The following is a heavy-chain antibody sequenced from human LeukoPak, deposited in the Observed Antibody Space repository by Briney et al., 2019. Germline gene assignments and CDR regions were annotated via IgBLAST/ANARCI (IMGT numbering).Heavy chain of an antibody. CDR2: ISYDGSNK. CDR1: GFTFSSYG. D-gene: IGHD5-12*01. CDR3: AKDLGIVATMPTS. V-gene: IGHV3-30*18. Sequence: PGGSLRLSCAASGFTFSSYGMHWVRQAPGKGLEWVAVISYDGSNKYYADSVKGRFTISRDNPKNTLYLQMNSLRAEDTAVYYCAKDLGIVATMPTSWGQGTLVTVSS. J-gene: IGHJ5*02.